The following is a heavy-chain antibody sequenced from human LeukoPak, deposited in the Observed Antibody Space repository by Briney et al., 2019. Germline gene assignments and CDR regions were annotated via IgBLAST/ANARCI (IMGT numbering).Heavy chain of an antibody. CDR2: MYSGGTT. Sequence: GGSLRLSCAASGFTVSNNYMNWVRQAPGKGLEWVSVMYSGGTTYYADSVKGRFSISRDKSKNTVYLQMSSLRAEDTAVYYCASPSSGQSFDIWGQGTMVTVSS. D-gene: IGHD6-19*01. V-gene: IGHV3-53*01. CDR3: ASPSSGQSFDI. CDR1: GFTVSNNY. J-gene: IGHJ3*02.